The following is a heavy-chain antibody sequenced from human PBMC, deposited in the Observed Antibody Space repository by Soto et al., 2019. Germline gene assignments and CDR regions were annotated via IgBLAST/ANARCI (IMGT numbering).Heavy chain of an antibody. CDR2: IYYSGST. D-gene: IGHD3-22*01. Sequence: QLQLQESGPGLVKPSDTLSLTCTVSGVSIRSSSYYWGWIRQPPGKGLEWIGSIYYSGSTYYNPSLKSRVSISVDTSTNHFSLELSSLAASDTSVYYCARSDPPISGLPPYYYYNGMDVWGQGTTVIVSS. V-gene: IGHV4-39*01. CDR3: ARSDPPISGLPPYYYYNGMDV. J-gene: IGHJ6*02. CDR1: GVSIRSSSYY.